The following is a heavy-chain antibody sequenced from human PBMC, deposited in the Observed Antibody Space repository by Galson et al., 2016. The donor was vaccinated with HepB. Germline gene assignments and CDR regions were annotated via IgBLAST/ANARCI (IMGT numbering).Heavy chain of an antibody. V-gene: IGHV4-31*03. CDR1: GGSISSGGYS. D-gene: IGHD3-22*01. J-gene: IGHJ4*02. Sequence: TLSLTCTVSGGSISSGGYSWNWIRQRPGKGLEWIGFIHYSGSTYYNPSLKSRITISVDTSKNQFSLKLSSVTAAYTAVYFCARGDDSGGYSEFWYWGQGTLVTVSS. CDR2: IHYSGST. CDR3: ARGDDSGGYSEFWY.